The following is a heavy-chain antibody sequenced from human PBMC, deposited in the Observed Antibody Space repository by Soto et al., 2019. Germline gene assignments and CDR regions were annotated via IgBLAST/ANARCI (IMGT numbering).Heavy chain of an antibody. CDR1: GGTFSSYA. J-gene: IGHJ4*02. V-gene: IGHV1-69*13. CDR2: IIPIFGTA. Sequence: SVKVSCKASGGTFSSYAISWVRQAPGQGLEWMGGIIPIFGTANYAQKFQGRVTITADESTSTAYMELSSLRSEDTAVYYCAVTYCSGGSCSQAFDYWGQGTLVTVSS. CDR3: AVTYCSGGSCSQAFDY. D-gene: IGHD2-15*01.